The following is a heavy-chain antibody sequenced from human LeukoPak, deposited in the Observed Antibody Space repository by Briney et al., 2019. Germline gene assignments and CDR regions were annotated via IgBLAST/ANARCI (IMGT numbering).Heavy chain of an antibody. CDR1: GGSISSGGYY. CDR3: ARVRLGYYYYGMDV. V-gene: IGHV4-31*03. CDR2: IYYSGST. J-gene: IGHJ6*02. Sequence: TSETLSLTCTVSGGSISSGGYYWSWIRQHPGKGLEWIGYIYYSGSTYYNPSLKSRVTISVDTSKNQFSLKLSSVTAADTAVYYCARVRLGYYYYGMDVWGQGTTVTVSS.